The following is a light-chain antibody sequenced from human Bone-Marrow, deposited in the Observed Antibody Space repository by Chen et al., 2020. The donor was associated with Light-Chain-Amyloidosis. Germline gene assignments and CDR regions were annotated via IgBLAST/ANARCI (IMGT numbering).Light chain of an antibody. CDR2: GAS. CDR1: QSVSSN. J-gene: IGKJ2*01. V-gene: IGKV3-15*01. Sequence: EIVMTRPPATLSVSPGERATLSCRASQSVSSNLAWYQQKPGQAPRLLIYGASTRATGIPARFSGSGSGTEFTLTISSLQSEDFAVYYCQQYNNWPPVYTFGQGTKLEIK. CDR3: QQYNNWPPVYT.